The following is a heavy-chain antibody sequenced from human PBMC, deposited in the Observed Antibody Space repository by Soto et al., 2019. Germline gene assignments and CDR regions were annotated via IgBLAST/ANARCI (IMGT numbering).Heavy chain of an antibody. CDR1: GYTFTSYA. Sequence: ASVKVSCKASGYTFTSYAMHWVRQAPGQRLEWMGWINAGNGNTKYSQKFQGRVTITRDTSASTAYMELSSLRSEDTAVYYCARSIVVTPSYYYYYGMDVWGQGTTVTVSS. J-gene: IGHJ6*02. CDR3: ARSIVVTPSYYYYYGMDV. V-gene: IGHV1-3*01. D-gene: IGHD2-21*01. CDR2: INAGNGNT.